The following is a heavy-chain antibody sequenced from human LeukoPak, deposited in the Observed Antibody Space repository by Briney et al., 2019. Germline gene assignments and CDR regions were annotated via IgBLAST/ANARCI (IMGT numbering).Heavy chain of an antibody. D-gene: IGHD1-26*01. J-gene: IGHJ3*02. Sequence: SETLSLTCTVSGGSISSGGYYWSWIRQHPGKGLEWIGYIYYSGSTYYNPSLKSRVTISVDTSKNQFSLKLSSVTAADTAVYYCARDKGIVGALGAFDIWGQGTMVTVSS. V-gene: IGHV4-61*08. CDR3: ARDKGIVGALGAFDI. CDR2: IYYSGST. CDR1: GGSISSGGYY.